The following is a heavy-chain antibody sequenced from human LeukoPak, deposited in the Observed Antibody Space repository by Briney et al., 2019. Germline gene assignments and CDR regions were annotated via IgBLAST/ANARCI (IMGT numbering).Heavy chain of an antibody. CDR3: ARRVTSNWFDP. J-gene: IGHJ5*02. V-gene: IGHV4-59*08. D-gene: IGHD2-21*02. CDR1: GGSISSYY. CDR2: MYYSGST. Sequence: SETLSLTCTVSGGSISSYYWSWIRQPPGKGLEWIGYMYYSGSTNYNPSLKSRVTISVDTSKNQFSLKLSSVTAADTAVYYCARRVTSNWFDPWGQGTLVTVFS.